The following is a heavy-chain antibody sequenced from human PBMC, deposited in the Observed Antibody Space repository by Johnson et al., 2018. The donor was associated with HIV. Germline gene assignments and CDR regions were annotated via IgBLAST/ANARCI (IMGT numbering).Heavy chain of an antibody. CDR3: ASPATQQLVPVDAFDI. J-gene: IGHJ3*02. V-gene: IGHV3-9*01. CDR1: GFTFDDYA. CDR2: ISWNSGSI. Sequence: VQLVESGGGMVQPGRSLRLSCAASGFTFDDYAMHWVRQAPGKGLEWVSGISWNSGSIGYADSVKGRFTISRDNAKNSLYLQMNSLRAEDTAVYYCASPATQQLVPVDAFDIWGQGTMVTVSS. D-gene: IGHD6-13*01.